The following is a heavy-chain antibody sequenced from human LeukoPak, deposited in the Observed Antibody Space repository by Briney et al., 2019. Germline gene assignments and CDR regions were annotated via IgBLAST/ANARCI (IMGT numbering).Heavy chain of an antibody. D-gene: IGHD3-10*01. V-gene: IGHV3-48*04. J-gene: IGHJ4*02. CDR1: GFIFNSFS. Sequence: PGGSLRLSCAASGFIFNSFSMNWVRQAPGKGLEWVSYISSSSSTIYYADSVKGRFTISRDNAKNSLYLQMNSLRAEDTAVYYCARVSLWFGGSIDYWGQGTLVTVSS. CDR3: ARVSLWFGGSIDY. CDR2: ISSSSSTI.